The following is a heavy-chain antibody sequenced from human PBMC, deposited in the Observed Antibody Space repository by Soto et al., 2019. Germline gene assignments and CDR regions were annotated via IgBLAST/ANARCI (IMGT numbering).Heavy chain of an antibody. CDR3: PIVRVADSALDH. CDR1: GFTFSSYG. D-gene: IGHD3-10*02. CDR2: ISYDGSNK. J-gene: IGHJ4*02. Sequence: GGSLRLSCAASGFTFSSYGMHWVRQAPGKGLEWVAVISYDGSNKYYADSVKGRFTISRDNSKNTLYLQKNSLRADDTAVYYCPIVRVADSALDHWGQGTLVTVSS. V-gene: IGHV3-30*03.